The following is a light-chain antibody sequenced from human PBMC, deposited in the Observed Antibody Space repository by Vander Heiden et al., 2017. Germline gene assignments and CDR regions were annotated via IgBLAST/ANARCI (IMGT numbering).Light chain of an antibody. CDR3: QQYYSYPPLT. CDR1: QGFRSC. V-gene: IGKV1-8*01. J-gene: IGKJ4*01. CDR2: AAS. Sequence: ALRLTQSPSSFSASTGDSVTFTCRASQGFRSCLAWSQQKPGKAPKHLIYAASTLQSGGPSRSSGSRSGTDFTLTISCLQSEDFATYYCQQYYSYPPLTFGGGTKVEIK.